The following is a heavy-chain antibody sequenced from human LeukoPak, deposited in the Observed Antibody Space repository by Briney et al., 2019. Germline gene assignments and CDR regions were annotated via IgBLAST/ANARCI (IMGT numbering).Heavy chain of an antibody. V-gene: IGHV4-39*07. D-gene: IGHD3-10*01. CDR2: IFYSGST. J-gene: IGHJ4*02. Sequence: SETLSLTCTVSGGSISSSSYYWGWIRQPPGKGLEWIGSIFYSGSTYYNPSLKSRVTISVDTSKNQFSLKLSSVTAADTAVYYCARAGGGYYSNFDYWGQGTLVTVSS. CDR1: GGSISSSSYY. CDR3: ARAGGGYYSNFDY.